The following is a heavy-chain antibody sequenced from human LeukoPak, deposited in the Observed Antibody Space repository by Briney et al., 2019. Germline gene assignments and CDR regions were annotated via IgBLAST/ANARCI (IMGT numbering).Heavy chain of an antibody. J-gene: IGHJ6*02. D-gene: IGHD2-8*01. CDR2: ISGSGGST. Sequence: AGGSLRLSCAASGFTFSSYAMSWVRQAPGKGLEWVSAISGSGGSTYYADSVKGRFTISRDNSKDTLYLQMNSLRAEDTAVYYCSKDNSLIYYYYGMGVWGQGTTVTVSS. V-gene: IGHV3-23*01. CDR3: SKDNSLIYYYYGMGV. CDR1: GFTFSSYA.